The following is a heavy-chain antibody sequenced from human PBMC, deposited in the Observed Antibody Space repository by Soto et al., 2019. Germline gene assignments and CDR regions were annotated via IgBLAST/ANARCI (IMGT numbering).Heavy chain of an antibody. CDR3: ARVGYDFWSGYYFEYYYYGMDV. V-gene: IGHV1-69*13. D-gene: IGHD3-3*01. CDR1: GGTFSSYA. J-gene: IGHJ6*02. CDR2: IIPIFGTA. Sequence: ASVKVSCKASGGTFSSYAISWVRQAPGQGLEWMGGIIPIFGTANYAQKFQGRVTITADESTSTAYMELSSLRSEDTAVYYCARVGYDFWSGYYFEYYYYGMDVWGQGTTVTVSS.